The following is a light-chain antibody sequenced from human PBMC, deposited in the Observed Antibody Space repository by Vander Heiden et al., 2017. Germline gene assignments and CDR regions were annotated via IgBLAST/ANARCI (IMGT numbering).Light chain of an antibody. CDR2: AAS. J-gene: IGKJ2*01. CDR1: QDISNY. Sequence: QMTQSPSSLSTSVGDSVTITCQASQDISNYLKWYQQKPGKAPKLLIYAASNLETGVPSRFSGSGSGTDFTFTITTLQPEDIAIYYCLQDNRDPYTFGQGTKLVIK. CDR3: LQDNRDPYT. V-gene: IGKV1-33*01.